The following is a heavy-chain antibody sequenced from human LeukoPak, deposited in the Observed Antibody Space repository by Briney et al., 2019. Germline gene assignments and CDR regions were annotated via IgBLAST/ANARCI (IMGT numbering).Heavy chain of an antibody. V-gene: IGHV4-34*01. Sequence: SETLSLTCAVYGGSFSGYYWSWIRQPPGKGLEWIGSIYYSGSTYYNPSLKSRVTIPVDTSKNQFSLKLSSVTAADTAVYYCATTMGIQLVGWFDPWGQGTLVTVSS. J-gene: IGHJ5*02. CDR3: ATTMGIQLVGWFDP. CDR2: IYYSGST. CDR1: GGSFSGYY. D-gene: IGHD5-18*01.